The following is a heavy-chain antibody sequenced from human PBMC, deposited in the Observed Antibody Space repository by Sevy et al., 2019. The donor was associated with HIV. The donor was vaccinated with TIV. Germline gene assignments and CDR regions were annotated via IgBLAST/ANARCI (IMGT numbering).Heavy chain of an antibody. J-gene: IGHJ1*01. CDR2: IKSKTDGGTT. CDR3: ALERLSSDVAEYFQN. CDR1: GFTFSNAW. D-gene: IGHD1-1*01. V-gene: IGHV3-15*07. Sequence: GGSLRLSCAASGFTFSNAWMNWVRQAPGKGLEWVGRIKSKTDGGTTDYAAPVKGRFTISRDDSKNTLYLQMNSLRAEDTAVYFCALERLSSDVAEYFQNWGQGTLVTVSS.